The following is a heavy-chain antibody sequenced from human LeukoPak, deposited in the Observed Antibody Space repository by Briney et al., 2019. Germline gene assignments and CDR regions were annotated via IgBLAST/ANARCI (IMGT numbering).Heavy chain of an antibody. CDR3: ARGLREAAAGFDY. CDR1: GYTFTGNG. CDR2: IIPIFGTA. D-gene: IGHD6-13*01. J-gene: IGHJ4*02. Sequence: SVKVSCKASGYTFTGNGISWVRQAPGQGLEWMGGIIPIFGTANYAQKFQGRVTITADESTSTAYMELSSLRSEDTAVYYCARGLREAAAGFDYWGQGTLVTVSS. V-gene: IGHV1-69*13.